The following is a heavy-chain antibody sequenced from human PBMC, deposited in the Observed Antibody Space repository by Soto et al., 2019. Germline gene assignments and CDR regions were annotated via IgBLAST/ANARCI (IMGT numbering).Heavy chain of an antibody. CDR1: GFTFSSYW. D-gene: IGHD3-3*01. V-gene: IGHV3-7*01. CDR2: IKQDGSEK. CDR3: PREPHYDFWSGYYYYYYGMDV. J-gene: IGHJ6*02. Sequence: GESLKISCAASGFTFSSYWMSWVRQAPGKGLEWVANIKQDGSEKYYVDSVKGRFTISRDNPKNSLYLQMNSLRAEDTAVYYCPREPHYDFWSGYYYYYYGMDVWGQGTTVTVSS.